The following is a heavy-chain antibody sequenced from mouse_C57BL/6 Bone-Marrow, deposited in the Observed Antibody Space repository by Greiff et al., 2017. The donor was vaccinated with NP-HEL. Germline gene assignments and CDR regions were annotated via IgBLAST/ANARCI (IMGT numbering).Heavy chain of an antibody. J-gene: IGHJ3*01. CDR2: IDPENGDT. V-gene: IGHV14-4*01. D-gene: IGHD1-1*01. CDR1: GFNIKDDY. Sequence: EVKLVESGAELVRPGASVKLSCTASGFNIKDDYMHWVKQRPEQGLEWIGWIDPENGDTEYASKFQGKATITADTSSNTAYLQLSSLTSEDTAVYYCTTALRKAYWGQGTLVTVSA. CDR3: TTALRKAY.